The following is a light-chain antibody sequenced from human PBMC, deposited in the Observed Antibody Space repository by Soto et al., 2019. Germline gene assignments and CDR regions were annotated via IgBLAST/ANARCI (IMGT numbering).Light chain of an antibody. CDR2: INSDGSH. V-gene: IGLV4-69*01. CDR1: SGHSSYA. CDR3: QTWGTDPHVI. J-gene: IGLJ2*01. Sequence: QSVLTQSPSASASLGASVKLTCTLTSGHSSYAIAWHQQQPERGPRYLMRINSDGSHTKGDGIPNRFSGSSSGAERYLTISSLRAEDEGDYYCQTWGTDPHVIFGGGTKLTVL.